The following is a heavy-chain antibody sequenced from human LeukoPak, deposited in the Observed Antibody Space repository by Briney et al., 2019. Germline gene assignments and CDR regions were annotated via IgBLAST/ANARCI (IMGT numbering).Heavy chain of an antibody. Sequence: ASVKVSCKASGGTFSSYAISWVRQAPGQGLEWMGGIIPIFGTANYAQKFQGRVTITADESTSTAYLDLSSLRSEDTAVYYCARERHEYGSFDYWGQGTLVTVSS. CDR3: ARERHEYGSFDY. CDR1: GGTFSSYA. J-gene: IGHJ4*02. CDR2: IIPIFGTA. V-gene: IGHV1-69*13. D-gene: IGHD4-17*01.